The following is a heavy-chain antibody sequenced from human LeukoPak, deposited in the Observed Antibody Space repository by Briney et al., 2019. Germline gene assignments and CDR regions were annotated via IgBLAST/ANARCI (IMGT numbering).Heavy chain of an antibody. V-gene: IGHV1-8*01. J-gene: IGHJ4*02. CDR3: ARATPSRSGLNY. CDR1: GYTFTSYD. D-gene: IGHD6-19*01. Sequence: ASVKVSCKASGYTFTSYDINWVRQATGQGLEWMGWMNPNSGNTGYAQKFQGRVTMTRNTSISTAYMELSSLKSEDTAVYYCARATPSRSGLNYWGQGTLVTVSS. CDR2: MNPNSGNT.